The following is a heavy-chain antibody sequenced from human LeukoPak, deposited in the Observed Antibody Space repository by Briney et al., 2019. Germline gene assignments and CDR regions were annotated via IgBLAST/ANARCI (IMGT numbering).Heavy chain of an antibody. D-gene: IGHD6-6*01. CDR3: ARHHLVFGPGPILV. V-gene: IGHV4-38-2*02. J-gene: IGHJ4*02. Sequence: SETLSLTCTVSGYSISSGYYWGWIRQPPGKGLEWIGSIYHSGSTNYNPSLKSRVTISVDTSKNQFSLRLTSVNAADTAVYFCARHHLVFGPGPILVWGQGTLVTVSS. CDR1: GYSISSGYY. CDR2: IYHSGST.